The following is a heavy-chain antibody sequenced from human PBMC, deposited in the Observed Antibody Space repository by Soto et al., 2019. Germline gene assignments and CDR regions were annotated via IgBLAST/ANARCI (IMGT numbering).Heavy chain of an antibody. CDR2: INAHSGGT. CDR1: GFSFTGYY. J-gene: IGHJ5*02. V-gene: IGHV1-2*02. D-gene: IGHD6-6*01. CDR3: AKDLTRQLAYWLDP. Sequence: QVQLVQSGAAVTKPGASVKVSCKASGFSFTGYYIHWLRQAPGQGLEWMGWINAHSGGTEYAQKFQGRVTLTRDTSIATAYLTLTSLTSDDTALYSCAKDLTRQLAYWLDPWVQGTQVTVAS.